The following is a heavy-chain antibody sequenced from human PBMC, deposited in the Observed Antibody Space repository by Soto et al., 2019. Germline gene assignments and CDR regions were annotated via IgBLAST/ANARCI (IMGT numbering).Heavy chain of an antibody. Sequence: SETLSLTCTVSGGSISSYYWSWIRQPPGKGLEWIGYIYYSGSTNYNPSLKSRVTISVDTSKNQFSLKLSSVTAADTAVYYCARVSVRGVIIHFDYWGQGTLVTVYS. D-gene: IGHD3-10*01. J-gene: IGHJ4*02. CDR3: ARVSVRGVIIHFDY. CDR2: IYYSGST. CDR1: GGSISSYY. V-gene: IGHV4-59*01.